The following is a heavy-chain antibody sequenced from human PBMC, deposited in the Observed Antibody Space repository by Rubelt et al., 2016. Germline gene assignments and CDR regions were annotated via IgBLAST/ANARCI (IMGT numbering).Heavy chain of an antibody. D-gene: IGHD3-3*01. J-gene: IGHJ4*02. Sequence: QVQLRQSGPGLVKPSETLSLTCTVSGGSIGTFYWSWIRQSPGKGLEWIGYIYYLGNTNYNPSLKSRATISVDVSKTQFSLRLASVTAADSAVYYCARGSTSGIFGTLIPSDSWGQGTLVTVSS. CDR3: ARGSTSGIFGTLIPSDS. CDR2: IYYLGNT. CDR1: GGSIGTFY. V-gene: IGHV4-59*01.